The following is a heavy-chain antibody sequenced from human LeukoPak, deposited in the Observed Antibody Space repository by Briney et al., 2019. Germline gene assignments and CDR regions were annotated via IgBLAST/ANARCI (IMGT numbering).Heavy chain of an antibody. CDR1: GGTFSSYA. CDR3: ASGRIVVLQYYFDY. D-gene: IGHD3-22*01. J-gene: IGHJ4*02. V-gene: IGHV1-69*13. Sequence: SVKVSCKASGGTFSSYAISWVRQAPGQALEWMGGIIPIFGTANYAQTFQGRVRIPADESTSTAYMELSSLRSEDTAVYYCASGRIVVLQYYFDYWGQGTLVTVSS. CDR2: IIPIFGTA.